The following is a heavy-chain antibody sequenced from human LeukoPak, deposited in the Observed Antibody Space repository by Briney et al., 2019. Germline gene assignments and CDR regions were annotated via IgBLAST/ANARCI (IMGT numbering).Heavy chain of an antibody. J-gene: IGHJ4*02. CDR2: ISWNSGSI. Sequence: PGRSLRLSCAASGFTFDDYAMHWVRQAPGKGLEWVSGISWNSGSIGYADSVKGRFTISRDNAKSSLYLQMNSLRAEDTALYYCAKALHPHGSSWFDYWGQGTLVTVSS. CDR1: GFTFDDYA. D-gene: IGHD6-13*01. V-gene: IGHV3-9*01. CDR3: AKALHPHGSSWFDY.